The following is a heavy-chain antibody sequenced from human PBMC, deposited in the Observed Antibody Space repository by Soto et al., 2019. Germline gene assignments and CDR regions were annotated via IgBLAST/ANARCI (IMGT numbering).Heavy chain of an antibody. Sequence: SETLSLTCAVSVGSISSGGYSWTWIRQPPGKGLERIGYIYHSGRTYYNPSLKSQVTISVDRSKNQFSLNLSSVTAADTAVYYCARVPDRWGQGTLVTVS. D-gene: IGHD2-2*01. CDR2: IYHSGRT. J-gene: IGHJ5*02. CDR3: ARVPDR. V-gene: IGHV4-30-2*01. CDR1: VGSISSGGYS.